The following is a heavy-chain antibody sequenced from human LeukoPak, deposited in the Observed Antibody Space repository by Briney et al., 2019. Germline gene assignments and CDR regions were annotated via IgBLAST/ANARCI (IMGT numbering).Heavy chain of an antibody. CDR1: GYSFTNYY. V-gene: IGHV1-46*01. CDR3: AREKGGGLDY. D-gene: IGHD3-16*01. Sequence: ASVKVSCKVSGYSFTNYYMHWVRQAPGQGLEWMGIINPSAGGTSYAQKFQGRVTMTTDTSTSTIYMDLSSLRSEDTAVYYCAREKGGGLDYWGQGTLVTVSS. CDR2: INPSAGGT. J-gene: IGHJ4*02.